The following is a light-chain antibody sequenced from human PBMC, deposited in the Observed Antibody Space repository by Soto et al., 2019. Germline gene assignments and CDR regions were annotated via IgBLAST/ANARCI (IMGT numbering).Light chain of an antibody. V-gene: IGLV2-14*03. CDR2: DVS. CDR1: RSDVGDDNY. J-gene: IGLJ3*02. CDR3: SSYTSSSTLV. Sequence: QSVLTQPASVSGSPGQSITISCTGTRSDVGDDNYVSWYQQHPDKAPKLIIYDVSHRPSGVSNRFSGSKSGNTASLTISGLQAEDEADYFCSSYTSSSTLVFGGGTKVTVL.